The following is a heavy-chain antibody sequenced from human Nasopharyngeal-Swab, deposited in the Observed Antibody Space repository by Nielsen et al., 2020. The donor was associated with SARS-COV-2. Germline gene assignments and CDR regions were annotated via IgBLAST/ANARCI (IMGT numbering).Heavy chain of an antibody. J-gene: IGHJ6*02. V-gene: IGHV1-46*01. Sequence: ASVKDSCKATGYTFTRQYRHGVRQAPGQGREGMGIINPGGGSTRYAQNFQGRVTMTRDTSTSTVYMEVSSLRSEDTAVYYCARDDCITDSCSSGYYNYGMDVWGQGTTVTVSS. CDR3: ARDDCITDSCSSGYYNYGMDV. CDR2: INPGGGST. D-gene: IGHD2-15*01. CDR1: GYTFTRQY.